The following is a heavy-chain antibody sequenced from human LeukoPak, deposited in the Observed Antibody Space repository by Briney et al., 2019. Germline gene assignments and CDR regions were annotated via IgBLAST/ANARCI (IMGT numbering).Heavy chain of an antibody. CDR3: AKGIYSSGWSYFDY. J-gene: IGHJ4*01. CDR1: GFTFSNSA. D-gene: IGHD6-19*01. Sequence: GGSLRLSCAASGFTFSNSAMSWVRQAPGKGLEWVSTLSGSGITTYYADSVKGRFTISRDNSKNTLYLQMNSLRAEDSAVYYCAKGIYSSGWSYFDYWGHGTLVTVSS. CDR2: LSGSGITT. V-gene: IGHV3-23*01.